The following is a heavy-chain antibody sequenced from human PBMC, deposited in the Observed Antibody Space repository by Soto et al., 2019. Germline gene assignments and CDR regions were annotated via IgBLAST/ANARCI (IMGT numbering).Heavy chain of an antibody. J-gene: IGHJ3*02. V-gene: IGHV4-31*03. CDR1: GGSISSGGYY. Sequence: PSETLSLTCTVSGGSISSGGYYWSWIRQHPGKGLEWIGYIYYSGSTYYNPSLKSRVTISVDTSKNQFSLKLSSVTAADTAVYYCARGGYGNDAFDIWGQGTVVTVSS. CDR3: ARGGYGNDAFDI. CDR2: IYYSGST. D-gene: IGHD5-12*01.